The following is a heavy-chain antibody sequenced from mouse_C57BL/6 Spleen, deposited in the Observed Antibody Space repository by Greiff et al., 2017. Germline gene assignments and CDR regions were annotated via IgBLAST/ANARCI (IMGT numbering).Heavy chain of an antibody. CDR2: LDPSDSYT. Sequence: QVQLQQPGAELVKPGASVKLSCKASGFTFTSYWMQWVKPRPGPGLEWIGELDPSDSYTNYNQKFKGQATLTVDTSSSTAYMQLSSLTAEDSAVYYCARGYDSYYLDDWGQGTTLTVSS. V-gene: IGHV1-50*01. J-gene: IGHJ2*01. CDR1: GFTFTSYW. CDR3: ARGYDSYYLDD. D-gene: IGHD2-4*01.